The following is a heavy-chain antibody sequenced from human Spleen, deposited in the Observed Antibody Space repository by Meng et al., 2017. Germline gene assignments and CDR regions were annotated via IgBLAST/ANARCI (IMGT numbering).Heavy chain of an antibody. CDR1: GSSINSGYY. Sequence: SETLSLTCAVSGSSINSGYYWGWIRQPPGKGLEWIGSSFHTGSTFYSPSLKSRVTISVDASKNQFSLKLNSVTAADTAVYYCAGHPDFDLWGQGILVTVSS. CDR2: SFHTGST. J-gene: IGHJ4*02. CDR3: AGHPDFDL. V-gene: IGHV4-38-2*01.